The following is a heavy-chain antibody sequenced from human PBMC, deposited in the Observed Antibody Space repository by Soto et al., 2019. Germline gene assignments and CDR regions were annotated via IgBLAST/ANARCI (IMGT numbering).Heavy chain of an antibody. CDR1: GSTVSRNY. CDR3: ATGGSKRVRGAIVEVFHLEF. V-gene: IGHV3-53*01. J-gene: IGHJ4*02. D-gene: IGHD3-10*01. CDR2: LHTGGAT. Sequence: GSLRLSCVVSGSTVSRNYMTWVRLAPGKGLECVSVLHTGGATHYTDSVKGRFTVSRDESKNALVLQMNSLKVEDTAVYYCATGGSKRVRGAIVEVFHLEFWGRGTVVTVSS.